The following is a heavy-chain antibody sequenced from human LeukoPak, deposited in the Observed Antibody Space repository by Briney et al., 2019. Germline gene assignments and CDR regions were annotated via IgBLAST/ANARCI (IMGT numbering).Heavy chain of an antibody. Sequence: GGSLRLSCTASGFTFSSYGMHWVRQAPGKGLEWVAVISYDGSNKYYADSVKGRFTISRDNSKNTLYVQMNSLRAEDTAVYYCARDPAKFWSGHDYWGQGTLVTVSS. CDR1: GFTFSSYG. V-gene: IGHV3-30*03. D-gene: IGHD3-3*01. CDR3: ARDPAKFWSGHDY. J-gene: IGHJ4*02. CDR2: ISYDGSNK.